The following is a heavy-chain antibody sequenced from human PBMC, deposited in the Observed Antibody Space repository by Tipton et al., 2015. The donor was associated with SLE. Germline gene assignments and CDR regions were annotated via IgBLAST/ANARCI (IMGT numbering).Heavy chain of an antibody. Sequence: QLVQSGAEVKPSETLSLTCTVSGGSISSYYWSWIRQPAGKGLEWIGRIYTSGSTNYNPSLKSRVTMSVDTSKNQFSLKLSSVTAADTAVYYCARRGRTLRFLEWLWANWGQGTLVTVSS. CDR3: ARRGRTLRFLEWLWAN. J-gene: IGHJ4*02. CDR2: IYTSGST. CDR1: GGSISSYY. V-gene: IGHV4-4*07. D-gene: IGHD3-3*01.